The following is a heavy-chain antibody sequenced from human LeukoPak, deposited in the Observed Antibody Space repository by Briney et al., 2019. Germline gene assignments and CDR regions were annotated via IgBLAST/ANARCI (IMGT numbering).Heavy chain of an antibody. CDR1: GGTFSSYA. Sequence: SVKVSCKASGGTFSSYAISWVRQAPGQGLEWMGGIIPIFGTANYAQKFQGKVTITADESTSTAYMELSSLRSEDTAVYYCASPHGYSNYDLLDIWGQGTMVTVSS. V-gene: IGHV1-69*01. J-gene: IGHJ3*02. CDR3: ASPHGYSNYDLLDI. D-gene: IGHD4-11*01. CDR2: IIPIFGTA.